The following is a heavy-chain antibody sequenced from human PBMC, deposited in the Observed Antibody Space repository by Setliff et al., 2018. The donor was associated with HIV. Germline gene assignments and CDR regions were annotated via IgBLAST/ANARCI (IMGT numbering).Heavy chain of an antibody. CDR3: ASSGGI. CDR2: ISGSGDIT. D-gene: IGHD3-10*01. V-gene: IGHV3-23*01. J-gene: IGHJ3*02. CDR1: GFSFRSYA. Sequence: PGGSLRLSCAASGFSFRSYAVSWVRQAPGKGLEWVSVISGSGDITYYRESVKGRFTVSRDNSNNTVYLQMNSLRAEDTAVYYCASSGGIWGQGTMVTVSS.